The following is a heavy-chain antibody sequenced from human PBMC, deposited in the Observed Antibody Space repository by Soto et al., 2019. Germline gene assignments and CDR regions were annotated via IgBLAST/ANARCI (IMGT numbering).Heavy chain of an antibody. CDR3: ASFLYDFWSGYLGIYGMDV. D-gene: IGHD3-3*01. CDR1: GFTFSSYS. CDR2: ISSSSSYI. V-gene: IGHV3-21*01. Sequence: PGGSLRFSCAASGFTFSSYSMNWVRQAPGKGLEWVSSISSSSSYIYYADSVKGRFTISRDNAKNSLYLQMNSLRAEDTAVYYCASFLYDFWSGYLGIYGMDVWGQGTTVTVSS. J-gene: IGHJ6*02.